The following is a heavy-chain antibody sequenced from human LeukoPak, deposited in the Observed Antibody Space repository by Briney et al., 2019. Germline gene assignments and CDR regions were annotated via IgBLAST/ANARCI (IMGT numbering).Heavy chain of an antibody. CDR1: GFTFNIYW. D-gene: IGHD4-17*01. Sequence: PGGSLRLSCEASGFTFNIYWMNWVRLAPGKGLVSVSRIHSDGTTTSYADSVKGRFTISRDNAKNTVYLQMNNLRAEDTAVYYCAKDPHDYGDYIDYWGQGTLVTVSS. CDR2: IHSDGTTT. CDR3: AKDPHDYGDYIDY. J-gene: IGHJ4*02. V-gene: IGHV3-74*01.